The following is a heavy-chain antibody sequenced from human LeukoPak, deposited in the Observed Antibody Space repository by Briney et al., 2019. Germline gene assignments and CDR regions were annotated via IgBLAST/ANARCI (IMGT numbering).Heavy chain of an antibody. Sequence: GASVKVSCKASGYTFTISWVRQAPGQGLEWMGWISAYNGDTHYAQKFQGRVTMTTETSTSTAYMELRSLRSDDTAVYYCARRGGKNYGDYVVYDKYMDVWGTGTTVTVSS. CDR3: ARRGGKNYGDYVVYDKYMDV. CDR1: GYTFT. J-gene: IGHJ6*03. D-gene: IGHD4-17*01. CDR2: ISAYNGDT. V-gene: IGHV1-18*01.